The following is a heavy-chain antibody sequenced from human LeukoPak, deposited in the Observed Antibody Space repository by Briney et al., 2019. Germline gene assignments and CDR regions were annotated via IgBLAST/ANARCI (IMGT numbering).Heavy chain of an antibody. J-gene: IGHJ5*02. CDR2: INPNSGGT. CDR1: GYTFTGCY. D-gene: IGHD1-1*01. V-gene: IGHV1-2*02. Sequence: ASVKVSCKASGYTFTGCYMHWVRQAPGQGLEWMRWINPNSGGTKYAQKFKGRVTITRDTSISTAYMELSRLRSDDTAVYYCARDRVTDWNHSNWFEPWGQGTLVSVSS. CDR3: ARDRVTDWNHSNWFEP.